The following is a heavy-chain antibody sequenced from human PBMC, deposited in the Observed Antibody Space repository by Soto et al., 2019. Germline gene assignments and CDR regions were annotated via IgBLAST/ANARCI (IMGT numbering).Heavy chain of an antibody. Sequence: SQPLSDTCTVYYGSFSGYYWSWILKNPGKGLEFIGEINHSGSTNYNPSLKSRVTISVDTSKNQVSLKLSSVTAADTAVYYCARVSGIYYYGMEVWGQGTTVTVSS. J-gene: IGHJ6*02. V-gene: IGHV4-34*01. CDR1: YGSFSGYY. CDR3: ARVSGIYYYGMEV. D-gene: IGHD3-10*01. CDR2: INHSGST.